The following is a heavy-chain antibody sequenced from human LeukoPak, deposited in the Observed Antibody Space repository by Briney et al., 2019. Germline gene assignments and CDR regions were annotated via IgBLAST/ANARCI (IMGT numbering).Heavy chain of an antibody. J-gene: IGHJ4*02. D-gene: IGHD3-10*01. Sequence: ASVKVSCKASGYTFTSYDINWVRQATGQGLEWMGWMNPNSGNTGYAQKFQGRVTMTRNTSISTAYMELSSLRSEDTAVYYCARGGHPRKGSGSYLGYWGQGTLVTVSS. V-gene: IGHV1-8*01. CDR3: ARGGHPRKGSGSYLGY. CDR2: MNPNSGNT. CDR1: GYTFTSYD.